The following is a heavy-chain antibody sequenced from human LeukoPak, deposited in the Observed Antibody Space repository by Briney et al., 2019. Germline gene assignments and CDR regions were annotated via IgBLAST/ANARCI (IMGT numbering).Heavy chain of an antibody. CDR3: ARVLWFGELIGFWFDP. D-gene: IGHD3-10*01. J-gene: IGHJ5*02. Sequence: GASVKVSCKASGYTFTSYGISWVRQAPGQGLEWMGWISAYNGNTNYAQKFQGRVTMTRNTSISTAYMELSSLRSEDTAVYYCARVLWFGELIGFWFDPWGQGTLVTVSS. CDR2: ISAYNGNT. CDR1: GYTFTSYG. V-gene: IGHV1-18*01.